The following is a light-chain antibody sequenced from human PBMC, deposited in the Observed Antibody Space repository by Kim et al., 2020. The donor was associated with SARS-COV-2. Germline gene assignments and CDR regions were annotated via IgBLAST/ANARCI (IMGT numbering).Light chain of an antibody. CDR1: KLGEKD. CDR3: QAWDSSTVG. V-gene: IGLV3-1*01. J-gene: IGLJ2*01. CDR2: QDR. Sequence: GAPGQTARSTGSGDKLGEKDACWDQQRPGQSPVRGSYQDRKRPSGIPERFSGDNSGNTAKRTISGTQAMDEADYYGQAWDSSTVGFGGGTQLTGL.